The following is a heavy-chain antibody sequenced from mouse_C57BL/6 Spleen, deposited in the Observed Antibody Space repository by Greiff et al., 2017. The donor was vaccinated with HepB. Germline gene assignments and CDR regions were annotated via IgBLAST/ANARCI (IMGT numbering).Heavy chain of an antibody. V-gene: IGHV1-4*01. J-gene: IGHJ4*01. D-gene: IGHD2-5*01. CDR1: GYTFTSYT. CDR3: ARPRYSNPYYAMDY. Sequence: QVQLQQSGAELARPGASVKMSCKASGYTFTSYTMHWVKQRPGQGLEWIGYINPSSGYTKYNQKFKDKATLTADKSSSTAYMQLSSLTSEDPAVYYCARPRYSNPYYAMDYWGQGTSVTVSS. CDR2: INPSSGYT.